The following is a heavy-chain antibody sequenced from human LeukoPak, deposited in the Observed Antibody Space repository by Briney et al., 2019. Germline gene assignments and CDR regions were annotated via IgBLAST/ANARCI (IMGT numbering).Heavy chain of an antibody. J-gene: IGHJ6*03. V-gene: IGHV1-46*01. Sequence: ASVTVSCKASGYTFTSYYMHWVRQAPGQGLEWMGIINPSGGSTSCAQKFQGRVTMTRDMSTSTVYMELSSLRSEDTAVYYCARAGGDYYYYMDVWGKGTTVTVSS. CDR2: INPSGGST. D-gene: IGHD4-17*01. CDR3: ARAGGDYYYYMDV. CDR1: GYTFTSYY.